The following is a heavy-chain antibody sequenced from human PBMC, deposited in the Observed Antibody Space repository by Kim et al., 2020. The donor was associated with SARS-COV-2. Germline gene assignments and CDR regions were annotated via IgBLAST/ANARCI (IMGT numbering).Heavy chain of an antibody. D-gene: IGHD2-2*02. V-gene: IGHV4-34*01. CDR2: INHSGST. CDR1: GGSFSGYY. J-gene: IGHJ5*02. CDR3: ARSGKRCSSTSCYNGRYNWFDP. Sequence: SETLSLTCAVYGGSFSGYYWSWIRQPPGKGLEWIGEINHSGSTNYNPSLKSRVTISVDTSKNQFSLKLSSVTAADTAVYYCARSGKRCSSTSCYNGRYNWFDPWGQGTLVTVSS.